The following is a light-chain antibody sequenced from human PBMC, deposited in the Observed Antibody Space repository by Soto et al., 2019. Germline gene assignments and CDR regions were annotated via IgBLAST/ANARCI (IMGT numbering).Light chain of an antibody. V-gene: IGLV1-40*01. CDR2: GNN. CDR1: SSNIGAGYD. J-gene: IGLJ1*01. Sequence: QSVLTQPPSVSGAPGQRVTISCTGSSSNIGAGYDVHWYQQLPGTAPKPLIYGNNNRPSGVPDRFSGSKSGTSASLAITGLQAEDEADYYCQSYGSSLSGYVFGTGTKVTVL. CDR3: QSYGSSLSGYV.